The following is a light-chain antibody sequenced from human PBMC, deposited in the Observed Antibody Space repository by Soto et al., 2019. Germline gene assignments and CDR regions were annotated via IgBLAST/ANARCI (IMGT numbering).Light chain of an antibody. CDR2: DTS. CDR3: QKYNSAPRA. V-gene: IGKV1-27*01. CDR1: QVIANY. J-gene: IGKJ1*01. Sequence: DIQMTQCPSSLSASVGDRFTITCLASQVIANYAAWYQQSPGKVPKLLIYDTSTLQSGVPSRFSGSGSGTDFTLTISSLQPEDVATYYCQKYNSAPRAFGQGTKVDI.